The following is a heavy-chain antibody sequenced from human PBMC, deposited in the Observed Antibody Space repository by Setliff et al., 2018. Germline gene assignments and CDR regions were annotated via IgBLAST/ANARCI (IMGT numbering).Heavy chain of an antibody. CDR2: IGHTGSI. CDR1: GYSISSGYI. J-gene: IGHJ4*02. V-gene: IGHV4-38-2*02. CDR3: ARDTDGPPYFDY. Sequence: PSETLSLTCTVSGYSISSGYIWGWIRQPPGKGLEWVGNIGHTGSINYNPSLKSRVTISVGTSKNQFSLKLNSVTAADTAVYYCARDTDGPPYFDYWGQGALVTVSS. D-gene: IGHD2-8*02.